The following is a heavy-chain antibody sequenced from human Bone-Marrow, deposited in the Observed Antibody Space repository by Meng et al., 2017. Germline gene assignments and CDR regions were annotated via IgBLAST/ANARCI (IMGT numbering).Heavy chain of an antibody. D-gene: IGHD1-26*01. CDR2: NHSGST. CDR3: ASGYSGSLYDDY. Sequence: NHSGSTNYNPSLNSRVTNSVDTSMNQFSLKLSSVTAADTAVYYCASGYSGSLYDDYWGQGTLVTVSS. J-gene: IGHJ4*02. V-gene: IGHV4-30-2*05.